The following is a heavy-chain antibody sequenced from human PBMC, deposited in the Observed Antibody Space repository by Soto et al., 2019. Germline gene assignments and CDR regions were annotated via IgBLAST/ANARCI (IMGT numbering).Heavy chain of an antibody. Sequence: PSETLSLTCTVSGASISSSSYYWDWIRQPPGKGLEWIGSIYYSGSTYSNPSLKSRVTISVDTSKNQFSLELSSVTAADTAVYYCARRSSGYYQEDYWGQGTLVTVSS. CDR3: ARRSSGYYQEDY. J-gene: IGHJ4*02. CDR2: IYYSGST. V-gene: IGHV4-39*01. CDR1: GASISSSSYY. D-gene: IGHD3-22*01.